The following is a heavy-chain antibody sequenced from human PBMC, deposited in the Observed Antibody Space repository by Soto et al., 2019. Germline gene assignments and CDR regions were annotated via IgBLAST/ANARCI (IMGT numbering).Heavy chain of an antibody. CDR2: ISSSSSTI. V-gene: IGHV3-48*04. D-gene: IGHD6-6*01. CDR3: AREGYEYSSSSPWFDP. Sequence: GGSLRLSCAASGFTFSSYSMNWVRQAPGKGLEWVSYISSSSSTIYYADSVKGRFTISRDNAKNSLYLQMNSLRAEDTAVYYCAREGYEYSSSSPWFDPWGQGTLVTVSS. J-gene: IGHJ5*02. CDR1: GFTFSSYS.